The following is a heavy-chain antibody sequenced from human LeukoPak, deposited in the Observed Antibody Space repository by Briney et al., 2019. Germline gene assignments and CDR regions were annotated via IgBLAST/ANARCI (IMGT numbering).Heavy chain of an antibody. CDR3: ASGPPILGVARYYYYYMDV. Sequence: SETLSLTCAVYGGSFSGYYWSWIRQPPGKGLEWIGEINHSGSTNYNPSLKSRVTISVDTSKNQFSLKLSSVTAADTAVYYCASGPPILGVARYYYYYMDVWGKGTTVTVSS. CDR2: INHSGST. D-gene: IGHD3-3*01. V-gene: IGHV4-34*01. J-gene: IGHJ6*03. CDR1: GGSFSGYY.